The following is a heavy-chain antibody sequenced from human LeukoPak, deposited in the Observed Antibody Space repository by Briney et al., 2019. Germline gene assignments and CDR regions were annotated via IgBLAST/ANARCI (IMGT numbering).Heavy chain of an antibody. CDR1: GFTFSRSA. J-gene: IGHJ4*02. D-gene: IGHD6-13*01. V-gene: IGHV3-23*01. CDR3: VKGRISEDGLDF. Sequence: GGSLRLSCAASGFTFSRSAMTWVRQAPGKGLDWVSSISSSGNTYYADSVKGRLTISRDNSKNMLYLQMNSLRAEDTAVYYCVKGRISEDGLDFWGQGTLVTVSS. CDR2: ISSSGNT.